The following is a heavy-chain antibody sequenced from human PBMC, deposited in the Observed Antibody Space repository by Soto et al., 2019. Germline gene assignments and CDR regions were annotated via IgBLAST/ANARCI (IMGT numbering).Heavy chain of an antibody. CDR3: ARMASSGSLNWFDP. J-gene: IGHJ5*02. CDR2: MNPGSGNT. D-gene: IGHD3-10*01. V-gene: IGHV1-8*01. Sequence: QVQLVQSGAEVKKPGASVKVSCKASGYTFTNYEISWVRQATGQGLEWMGWMNPGSGNTGYAHKFQGRVTMTRNLSISTAYMELSMLGSDDTAIYYCARMASSGSLNWFDPWGQGTLVTVSS. CDR1: GYTFTNYE.